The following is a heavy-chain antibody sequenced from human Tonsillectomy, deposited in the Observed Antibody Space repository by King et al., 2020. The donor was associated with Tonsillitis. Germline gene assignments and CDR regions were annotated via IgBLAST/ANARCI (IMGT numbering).Heavy chain of an antibody. V-gene: IGHV4-59*08. Sequence: VQLQESGPGLVKPSETLSLTCAVSGGSISSYYWGWIRQPPGRRLEWIGYINYSGSTNYNPSLNTRVIISVDTSKNQFSLKLSSVTAADTAVYYCARHCSHLYYVDVWGKGTTVTVSS. CDR1: GGSISSYY. CDR3: ARHCSHLYYVDV. D-gene: IGHD3-10*02. J-gene: IGHJ6*03. CDR2: INYSGST.